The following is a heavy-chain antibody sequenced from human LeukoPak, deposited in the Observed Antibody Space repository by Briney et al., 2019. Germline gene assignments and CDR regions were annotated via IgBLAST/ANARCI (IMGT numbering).Heavy chain of an antibody. J-gene: IGHJ4*02. CDR3: ARDQSLKFDWFLFFDY. Sequence: PSETLSLTCTVSGGSISSSSYYWGWIRQPPGKGLEWIGSIYYSGSTYYNPSLKSRVTISVDTSKNQFSLKLSSVTAADTAVYYCARDQSLKFDWFLFFDYWGQGTLVTVSS. V-gene: IGHV4-39*07. D-gene: IGHD3-9*01. CDR2: IYYSGST. CDR1: GGSISSSSYY.